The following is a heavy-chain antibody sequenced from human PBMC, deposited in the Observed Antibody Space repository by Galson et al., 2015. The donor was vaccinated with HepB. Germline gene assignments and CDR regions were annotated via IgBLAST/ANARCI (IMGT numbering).Heavy chain of an antibody. Sequence: SVKVSCKVSGYTLTELSMHWVRQAPGKGLEWMGGFDPEDGETIYAQKFQGRVTMTEDTSTDTAYMELSSLRSEDTAVYYCATGPYYYDSSGYRAWGVFDYWGQGTLVTVSS. D-gene: IGHD3-22*01. J-gene: IGHJ4*02. V-gene: IGHV1-24*01. CDR2: FDPEDGET. CDR3: ATGPYYYDSSGYRAWGVFDY. CDR1: GYTLTELS.